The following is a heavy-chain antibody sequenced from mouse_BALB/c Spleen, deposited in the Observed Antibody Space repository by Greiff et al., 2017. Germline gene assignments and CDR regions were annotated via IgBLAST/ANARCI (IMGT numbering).Heavy chain of an antibody. CDR1: GFTFSSYT. CDR2: ISSGGSYT. Sequence: EVKLVESGGGLVKPGGSLKLSCAASGFTFSSYTMSWVRQTPEKRLEWVATISSGGSYTYYPDSVKGRFTISRDNDKNTLYLQMSSLKSEDTAMYYCTKDYDWFAYWGQGTLVTVSA. D-gene: IGHD2-12*01. CDR3: TKDYDWFAY. V-gene: IGHV5-6-4*01. J-gene: IGHJ3*01.